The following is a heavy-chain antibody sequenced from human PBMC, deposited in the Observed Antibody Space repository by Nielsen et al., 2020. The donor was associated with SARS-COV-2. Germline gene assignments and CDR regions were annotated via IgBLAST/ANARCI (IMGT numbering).Heavy chain of an antibody. J-gene: IGHJ6*02. V-gene: IGHV4-31*03. Sequence: SETLSLTCTVSGASISSVGYFWSWIRQHPGKGLEWIVYIYFTGRTSYNPSLKSRVAMSVDTSKNQFSLDLKSVTAADTTVYYCAREASGYDHYKYGMDVWGLGATVTVSS. CDR3: AREASGYDHYKYGMDV. D-gene: IGHD5-12*01. CDR1: GASISSVGYF. CDR2: IYFTGRT.